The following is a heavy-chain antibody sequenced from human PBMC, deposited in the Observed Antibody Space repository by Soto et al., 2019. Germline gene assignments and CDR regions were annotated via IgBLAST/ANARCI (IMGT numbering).Heavy chain of an antibody. V-gene: IGHV4-39*01. CDR2: FYFRGNT. J-gene: IGHJ4*02. CDR1: GDSINSDKYY. D-gene: IGHD3-9*01. Sequence: QLQLQESGPGLVKPSETLSLTCSVSGDSINSDKYYWGWIRQPPGKGLEWIGSFYFRGNTYYNPSLQTRVTISLDKSKSQFSLKLNSVTAADSAVYFCARLEGLATISYYFDFWGQGALVTVSS. CDR3: ARLEGLATISYYFDF.